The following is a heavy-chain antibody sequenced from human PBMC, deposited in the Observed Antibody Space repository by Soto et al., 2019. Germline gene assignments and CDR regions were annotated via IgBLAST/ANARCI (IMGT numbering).Heavy chain of an antibody. CDR1: GYTFTSYG. CDR2: ISAYNGNT. V-gene: IGHV1-18*01. Sequence: ASVKVSCKASGYTFTSYGISWVRQAPGQGLEWMGWISAYNGNTNYAQKLQGRVTMTTDTSTSTAYMELRSLRSDDTAVYYCARDRANYYDSSGYYYDLPNAFDIWGQGTMVTGSS. CDR3: ARDRANYYDSSGYYYDLPNAFDI. J-gene: IGHJ3*02. D-gene: IGHD3-22*01.